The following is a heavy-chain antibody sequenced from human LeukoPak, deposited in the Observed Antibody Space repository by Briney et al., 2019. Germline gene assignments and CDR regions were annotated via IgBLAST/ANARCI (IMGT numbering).Heavy chain of an antibody. J-gene: IGHJ4*02. CDR2: IDQDGSDK. D-gene: IGHD3-22*01. CDR3: ARGPTMSYYDSSGYYGIDY. CDR1: GFTFSNYW. V-gene: IGHV3-7*01. Sequence: GGSLRLSCAASGFTFSNYWMSWVRQAPGKGLECVTNIDQDGSDKYYVDSVRGRFTISRDSATNSLYLQMNSLRVEDTAVYYCARGPTMSYYDSSGYYGIDYWGQGTLVTVSS.